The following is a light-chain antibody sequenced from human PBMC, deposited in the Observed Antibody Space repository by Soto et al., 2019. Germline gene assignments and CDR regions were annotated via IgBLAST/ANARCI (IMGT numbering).Light chain of an antibody. CDR2: GAS. J-gene: IGKJ2*01. CDR1: QSVSSN. CDR3: QQYNNWPRT. Sequence: EIVMTQSPGTLSVSPGERATVSCRASQSVSSNLAWYQQKPGQAPRLLIYGASTRVTGIPARFSGSGSGTELTLTIGRLQSAEFAVYYCQQYNNWPRTFGQGTKREIK. V-gene: IGKV3-15*01.